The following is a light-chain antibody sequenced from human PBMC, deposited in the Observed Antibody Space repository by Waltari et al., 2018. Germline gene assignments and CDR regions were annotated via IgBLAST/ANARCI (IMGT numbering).Light chain of an antibody. CDR3: SSYTTRGTWV. CDR2: DVS. J-gene: IGLJ3*02. V-gene: IGLV2-14*03. CDR1: FSHVGAYTY. Sequence: QSALTQPASVSGSPGQSITLSCTGAFSHVGAYTYVSRYRQLPGEAPKLLIYDVSHRPSGVSDRLSGSKSGNTASLTISGPQPEDEADYFCSSYTTRGTWVFGGGTKLTVL.